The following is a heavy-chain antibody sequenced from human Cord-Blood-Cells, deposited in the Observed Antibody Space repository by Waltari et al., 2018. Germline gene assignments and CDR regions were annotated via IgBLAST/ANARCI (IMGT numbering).Heavy chain of an antibody. D-gene: IGHD3-22*01. CDR1: GDPISSYY. V-gene: IGHV4-59*01. CDR3: ARGRYYYDSSGLFDY. J-gene: IGHJ4*02. CDR2: IYYSGST. Sequence: QVQLQESGPGLGKTSETLSLICTVSGDPISSYYWTWIRQPPGKGLEWIEYIYYSGSTNYNPSLKSRVTISVDTSKNQFSLKLSSVTAADTAVYYCARGRYYYDSSGLFDYWGQGTLVTVSS.